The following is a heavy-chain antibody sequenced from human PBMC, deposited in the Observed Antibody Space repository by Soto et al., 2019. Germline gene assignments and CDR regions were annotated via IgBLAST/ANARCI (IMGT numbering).Heavy chain of an antibody. CDR1: GFTFSSYA. J-gene: IGHJ5*02. V-gene: IGHV3-23*01. Sequence: EVQLLESGGGLVQPGESLRLSCAASGFTFSSYAMTWVRQAPGKGLEWVSSISGIGDYTYFADSVKGRFTISRDNSKDTLYLQMSSLRVEGTAIYYCAKDSRSHPQGWFDPWGQVTLVTVSS. CDR2: ISGIGDYT. CDR3: AKDSRSHPQGWFDP. D-gene: IGHD2-15*01.